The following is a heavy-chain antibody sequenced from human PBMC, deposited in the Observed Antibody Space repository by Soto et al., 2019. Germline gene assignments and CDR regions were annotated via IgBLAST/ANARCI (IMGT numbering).Heavy chain of an antibody. CDR1: GFTVSSNY. J-gene: IGHJ4*02. V-gene: IGHV3-66*01. D-gene: IGHD3-3*01. CDR2: IYSGGST. Sequence: HPGGSLRLSCAASGFTVSSNYMSWVRQAPGKGLEWVSVIYSGGSTYYADSVKGRFTISRDNSKNTLYLQMNSLRAEDTAVYYCAREQGGRPWNYWGQGTLVTVSS. CDR3: AREQGGRPWNY.